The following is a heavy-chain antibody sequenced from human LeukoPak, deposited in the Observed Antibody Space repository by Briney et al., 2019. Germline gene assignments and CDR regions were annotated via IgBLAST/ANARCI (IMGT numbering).Heavy chain of an antibody. CDR3: ASLWPVVVDPYNWFDP. CDR2: INHSGST. V-gene: IGHV4-34*01. D-gene: IGHD2-15*01. Sequence: SETLSLTCAVSGGSISSGGYSWSWIRQPPGKGLEWIGEINHSGSTNYNPSLKSRVTISVDTSKNQFSLKLSSVTAADTAVYYCASLWPVVVDPYNWFDPWGQGTLVTVSS. CDR1: GGSISSGGYS. J-gene: IGHJ5*02.